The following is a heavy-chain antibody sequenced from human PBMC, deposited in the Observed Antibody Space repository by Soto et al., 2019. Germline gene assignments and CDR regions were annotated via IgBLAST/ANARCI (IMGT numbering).Heavy chain of an antibody. CDR2: ALHDGSNK. Sequence: QVQLVESGGGVVQPGRSLRLSCAASGFSFSSYGMHWVRQAPGKGLGWVAVALHDGSNKYYAESVKGRFSISRDNTKNTXXXXXSXXXPEDTAVYYCALFNYYDISAWGQGTLVTVSS. CDR1: GFSFSSYG. V-gene: IGHV3-30*03. J-gene: IGHJ5*02. CDR3: ALFNYYDISA. D-gene: IGHD3-22*01.